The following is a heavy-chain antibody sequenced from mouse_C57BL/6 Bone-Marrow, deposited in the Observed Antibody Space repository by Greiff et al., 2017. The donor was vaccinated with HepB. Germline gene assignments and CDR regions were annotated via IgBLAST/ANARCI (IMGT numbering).Heavy chain of an antibody. V-gene: IGHV5-12*01. CDR3: ARRGGTGYFDY. CDR2: ISNGGGST. Sequence: DVQLVESGGGLVQPGGSLKLSCAASGFTFSDYYMYWVRQTPEKRLEWVAYISNGGGSTYYPDTVKGRFTISRDNAKNTLYLQMSRLKSEDTAMYYCARRGGTGYFDYWGQGTTLTVSS. D-gene: IGHD4-1*01. J-gene: IGHJ2*01. CDR1: GFTFSDYY.